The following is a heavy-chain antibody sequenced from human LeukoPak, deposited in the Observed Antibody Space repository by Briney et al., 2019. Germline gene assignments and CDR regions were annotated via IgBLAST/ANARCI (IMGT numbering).Heavy chain of an antibody. D-gene: IGHD1-14*01. CDR1: GFTFSSYG. Sequence: GGSLRLSCAASGFTFSSYGMHWVRQAPGKGLEWVAVIWYDGSNTYYADSVKGRITISRDNSKKTLYLQMHSLGPEDTAVYYCARDLSERYSIDYWGQGTLVTVSS. CDR3: ARDLSERYSIDY. CDR2: IWYDGSNT. V-gene: IGHV3-33*01. J-gene: IGHJ4*02.